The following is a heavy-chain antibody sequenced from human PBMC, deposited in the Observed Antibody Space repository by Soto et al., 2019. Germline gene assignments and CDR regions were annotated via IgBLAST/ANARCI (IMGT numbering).Heavy chain of an antibody. V-gene: IGHV1-18*01. CDR2: ISGFNGQT. CDR3: ARVDPRGVAVVRDY. CDR1: GNTFASHG. Sequence: ASVKVSCKASGNTFASHGFSWVRQAPGQGLEWMGWISGFNGQTDYALKFQGRVTLTTDTSTSTAYMELRSLRSDDTAVYFCARVDPRGVAVVRDYWGQGTLVTVSS. J-gene: IGHJ4*02. D-gene: IGHD3-10*01.